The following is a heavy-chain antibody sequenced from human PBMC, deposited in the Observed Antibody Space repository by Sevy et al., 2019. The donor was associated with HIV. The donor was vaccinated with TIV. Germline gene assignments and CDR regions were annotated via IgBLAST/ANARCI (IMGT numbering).Heavy chain of an antibody. V-gene: IGHV3-7*01. J-gene: IGHJ4*02. CDR2: INQNGSVK. Sequence: GGSLRLSCAASAFSLNNYWMNWVRQAPGKGLEWVANINQNGSVKYYVDSVRGRFTISRDNARNLVSLQMNNLRAEDTALYYCVRAIASDGSFWGQGTLVTVSS. CDR3: VRAIASDGSF. D-gene: IGHD6-13*01. CDR1: AFSLNNYW.